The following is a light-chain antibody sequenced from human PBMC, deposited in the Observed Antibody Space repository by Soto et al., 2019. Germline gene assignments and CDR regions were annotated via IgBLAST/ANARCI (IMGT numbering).Light chain of an antibody. V-gene: IGLV1-44*01. J-gene: IGLJ1*01. CDR2: SND. CDR3: AAWDDSMNGYV. Sequence: QSVLTQPPSASGTPGQRVTISCFGSSSNIGSNTVNWYQQLPGAAPKLLIYSNDRRPSGVPDRFSGSKSGSSASLAISGLQSEDEADYYCAAWDDSMNGYVFGAGNKVTVL. CDR1: SSNIGSNT.